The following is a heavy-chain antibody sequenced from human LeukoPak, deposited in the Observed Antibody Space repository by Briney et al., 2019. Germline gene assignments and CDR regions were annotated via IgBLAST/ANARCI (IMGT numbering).Heavy chain of an antibody. V-gene: IGHV1-69*05. J-gene: IGHJ2*01. D-gene: IGHD2-15*01. Sequence: GASVKVSCKASGGTFSSYAISWVRQAPGQGLEWMGGIIPIFGTANYAQKFQGRVTMTRDTSTSTVYMELSSLRSEDTAVYYCARDHCGGGSCTGAYWYFDLWGRGTLVTVSS. CDR1: GGTFSSYA. CDR3: ARDHCGGGSCTGAYWYFDL. CDR2: IIPIFGTA.